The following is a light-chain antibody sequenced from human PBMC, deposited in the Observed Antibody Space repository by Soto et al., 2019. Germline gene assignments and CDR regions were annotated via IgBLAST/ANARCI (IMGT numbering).Light chain of an antibody. CDR1: SSDVGGYNY. CDR3: SSFAGSNTFVV. Sequence: QSALTQPASVSGSPGQSITISCTGTSSDVGGYNYVSWYQQHPGKAPKLMIYEVSYRPSGVSDRFSGSKSGNTASLTVSGLHAADEADYYCSSFAGSNTFVVFGGGTKLTAL. CDR2: EVS. V-gene: IGLV2-14*01. J-gene: IGLJ2*01.